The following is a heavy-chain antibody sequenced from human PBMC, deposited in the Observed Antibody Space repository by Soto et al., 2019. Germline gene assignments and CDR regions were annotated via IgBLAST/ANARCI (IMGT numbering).Heavy chain of an antibody. CDR2: INPNSGGT. V-gene: IGHV1-2*02. J-gene: IGHJ6*02. CDR3: ARADIVVVTDAIYYYYGMDV. D-gene: IGHD2-2*01. Sequence: ASVKVSCKASGYTFTGYYMHWVRQAPGQGLEWMGWINPNSGGTNYAQKFQGRVTMTRDTSISTAYMELSRLRSDDTAVYYCARADIVVVTDAIYYYYGMDVWGQGTTVTVYS. CDR1: GYTFTGYY.